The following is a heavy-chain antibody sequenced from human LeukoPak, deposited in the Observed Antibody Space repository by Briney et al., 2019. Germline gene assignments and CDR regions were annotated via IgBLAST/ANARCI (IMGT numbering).Heavy chain of an antibody. J-gene: IGHJ4*02. D-gene: IGHD6-19*01. CDR3: ARDVSDIAVAGIFDY. CDR2: INAGNGNT. V-gene: IGHV1-3*01. Sequence: ASVKVSCKASGYTFTGYYMHWVRQAPGQRLEWMGWINAGNGNTKYSQKFQGRVTITRDTSASTAYMELSSLRSEDTAVYYCARDVSDIAVAGIFDYWGQGTLVTVSS. CDR1: GYTFTGYY.